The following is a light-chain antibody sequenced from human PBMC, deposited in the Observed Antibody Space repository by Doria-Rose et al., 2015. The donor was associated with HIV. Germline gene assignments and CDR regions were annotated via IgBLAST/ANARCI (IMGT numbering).Light chain of an antibody. CDR3: QQYYATPPT. Sequence: EIGMTQSPATLSVSPGETATLSCRTSQSVSNNLAWYQQKPGQAPRLLIYGASTRATGIPARFSGSGSGTEFTLTINSMQSEDVAVYYCQQYYATPPTFGQGTKVEIK. J-gene: IGKJ1*01. CDR2: GAS. CDR1: QSVSNN. V-gene: IGKV3-15*01.